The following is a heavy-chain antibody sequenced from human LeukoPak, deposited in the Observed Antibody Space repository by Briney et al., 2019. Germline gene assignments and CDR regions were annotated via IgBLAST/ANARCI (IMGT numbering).Heavy chain of an antibody. D-gene: IGHD1-20*01. CDR1: GGPISSGDYY. V-gene: IGHV4-30-4*08. CDR3: ARDHNWNWFDP. J-gene: IGHJ5*02. CDR2: IYYSGST. Sequence: SETLSLTCTVSGGPISSGDYYWSWIRQPPGKGLEWIGYIYYSGSTYYNPSLKSRVTISVDTSKNQFPLKLSSVTAADTAVYYCARDHNWNWFDPWGQGTLVTVSS.